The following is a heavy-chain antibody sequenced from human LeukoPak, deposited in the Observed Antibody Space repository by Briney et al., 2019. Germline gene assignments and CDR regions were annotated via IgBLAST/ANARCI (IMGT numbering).Heavy chain of an antibody. CDR1: GGTFSSYA. D-gene: IGHD3-10*01. Sequence: VASVKVSCKASGGTFSSYAISWVRQAPGQGLEWMGGIIPIFGTANYAQKFQGRVTITADKSTSTAYMELSSLRSEDTAVYYCARDYYGSGYYYYMDVWGKGTTVTISS. CDR2: IIPIFGTA. J-gene: IGHJ6*03. V-gene: IGHV1-69*06. CDR3: ARDYYGSGYYYYMDV.